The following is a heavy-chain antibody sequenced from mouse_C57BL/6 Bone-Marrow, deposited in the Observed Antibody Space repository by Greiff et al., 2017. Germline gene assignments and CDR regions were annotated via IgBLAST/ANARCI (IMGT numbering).Heavy chain of an antibody. CDR2: IYPGNSDT. CDR3: TRFPYYDYDPFYAMDY. V-gene: IGHV1-5*01. Sequence: EVHLVESGTVLARPGASVKMSCKTSGYTFTSYWMHWVKQRPGQGLEWIGAIYPGNSDTSYNQKFKGQANLTAVTSAITAYMELSSLTNEASAVYYCTRFPYYDYDPFYAMDYWGQGTSVTVSS. J-gene: IGHJ4*01. D-gene: IGHD2-4*01. CDR1: GYTFTSYW.